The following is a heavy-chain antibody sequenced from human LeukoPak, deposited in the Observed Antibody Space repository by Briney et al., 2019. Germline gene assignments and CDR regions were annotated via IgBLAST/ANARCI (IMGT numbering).Heavy chain of an antibody. J-gene: IGHJ4*02. CDR2: ISGSGGST. V-gene: IGHV3-23*01. CDR1: GFTFSSYG. Sequence: SGGSLRLSCAASGFTFSSYGMHWVRQAPGKGLEWVSAISGSGGSTYYADSVKGRFTISRDNSKNTLYLQINSLRAEDTAVYYCAKPAAGPFDYWGQGTLVTVSS. CDR3: AKPAAGPFDY. D-gene: IGHD6-13*01.